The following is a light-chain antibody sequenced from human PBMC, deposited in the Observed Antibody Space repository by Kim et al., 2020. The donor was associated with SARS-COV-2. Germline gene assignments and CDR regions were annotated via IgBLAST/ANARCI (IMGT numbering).Light chain of an antibody. J-gene: IGLJ3*02. CDR3: QVCDSSTDHWV. CDR2: FDS. V-gene: IGLV3-21*04. Sequence: APGKTASIPCGGNNIGTKSVHWYQQQPGQAPVLVIYFDSNRPSGIPERFSGSNSGNTATLTISRVEAGDEADYYCQVCDSSTDHWVFGGGTRLTVL. CDR1: NIGTKS.